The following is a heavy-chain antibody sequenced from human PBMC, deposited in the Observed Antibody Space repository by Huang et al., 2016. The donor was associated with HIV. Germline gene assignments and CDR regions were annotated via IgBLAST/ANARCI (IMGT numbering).Heavy chain of an antibody. Sequence: QVQLVQSGAEVKKPGASVKVSCKVSGYTLTELSIHWVRPAPGKGREWRVGFAPEQGEKIHAQNFQGRGTMTEDTSTDTAYMELHSLRPEDTAVYYCAAGYDTYYDIWGQGTMVIASS. V-gene: IGHV1-24*01. CDR2: FAPEQGEK. CDR1: GYTLTELS. J-gene: IGHJ3*02. CDR3: AAGYDTYYDI. D-gene: IGHD2-21*01.